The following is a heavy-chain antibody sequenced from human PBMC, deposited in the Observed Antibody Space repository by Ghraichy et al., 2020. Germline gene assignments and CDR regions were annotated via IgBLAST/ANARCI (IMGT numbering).Heavy chain of an antibody. CDR3: ARDMNWSSDH. CDR2: INHDTSAI. V-gene: IGHV3-48*02. CDR1: GFTFSSHA. J-gene: IGHJ4*02. D-gene: IGHD1-1*01. Sequence: LSLTCVASGFTFSSHAMNWVRQAPGKGLEWVSHINHDTSAIYYADSVKGRFTISRDNARNLLYLHMNNLRDEDTALYFCARDMNWSSDHWGQGTLVTVSS.